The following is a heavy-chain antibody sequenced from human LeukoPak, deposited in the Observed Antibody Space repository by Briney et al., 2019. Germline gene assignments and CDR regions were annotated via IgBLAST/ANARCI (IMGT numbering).Heavy chain of an antibody. V-gene: IGHV1-46*01. CDR2: INPSGGST. Sequence: ASVKVSCKASGYTFTSYAMNWVRQAPGQGLEWMGRINPSGGSTSYAQRFQGRVTMTRDMSTSTVYMELNSLRSEDTAVYYCAGGGSRATVTAFDYWGQGALVTVSS. CDR3: AGGGSRATVTAFDY. D-gene: IGHD4-17*01. J-gene: IGHJ4*02. CDR1: GYTFTSYA.